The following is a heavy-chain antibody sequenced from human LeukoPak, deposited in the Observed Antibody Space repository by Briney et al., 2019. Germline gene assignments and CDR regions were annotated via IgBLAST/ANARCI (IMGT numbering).Heavy chain of an antibody. J-gene: IGHJ6*02. D-gene: IGHD1-1*01. CDR1: GYTFTSYG. CDR2: ISAYNGNT. Sequence: ASVKVSCKASGYTFTSYGISWVRQAPGQGLEWMGWISAYNGNTNYAQKFQGRVTMTEDTSTDTAYMELSSLRSEDTAVYYCATADRPYNWNDDHQSYYYYGMDVWGQGTTVTVSS. CDR3: ATADRPYNWNDDHQSYYYYGMDV. V-gene: IGHV1-18*01.